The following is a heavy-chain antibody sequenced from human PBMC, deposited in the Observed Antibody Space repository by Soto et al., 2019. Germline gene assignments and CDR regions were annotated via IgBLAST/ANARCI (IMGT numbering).Heavy chain of an antibody. Sequence: PSETLSLTCTVSGGSISSYYWSWIRQPPGKGLEWIGYIYYSGSTNYNPSLKSRVTISVDTSKNQFSLKLSSVTAADTAVYYCARADSKQHSTVTTWVYYYYYYLDVWGKGTTVTVSS. CDR2: IYYSGST. D-gene: IGHD4-4*01. J-gene: IGHJ6*03. CDR3: ARADSKQHSTVTTWVYYYYYYLDV. V-gene: IGHV4-59*01. CDR1: GGSISSYY.